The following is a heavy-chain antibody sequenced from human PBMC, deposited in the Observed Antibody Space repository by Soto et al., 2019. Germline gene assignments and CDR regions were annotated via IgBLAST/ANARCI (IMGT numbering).Heavy chain of an antibody. CDR2: ISSSSSTI. J-gene: IGHJ6*02. CDR1: GFTFSSYS. Sequence: PGGSLRLSCAASGFTFSSYSMNWVRQAPGKGLEWVSYISSSSSTIYYADSVKGRFTISRDNAKNSLYLQMNSLRAEDTAVYYCAAVVVVAIPVYYYGMDVWGQGTTVTVSS. CDR3: AAVVVVAIPVYYYGMDV. D-gene: IGHD2-15*01. V-gene: IGHV3-48*01.